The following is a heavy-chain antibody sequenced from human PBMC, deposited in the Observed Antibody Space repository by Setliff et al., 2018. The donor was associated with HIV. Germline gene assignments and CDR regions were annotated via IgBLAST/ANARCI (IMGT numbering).Heavy chain of an antibody. D-gene: IGHD3-22*01. V-gene: IGHV1-46*01. CDR2: LNPSEGTT. CDR1: GDTSSTYA. CDR3: ATYHYYDSSAYFIDLYYFDY. Sequence: AASVKVSCKASGDTSSTYAINWVRQAPGQGLEWMGILNPSEGTTSFAQKFQGRVTMTRDTSTSTVYMELRGLRSEDTAVYYCATYHYYDSSAYFIDLYYFDYWGQGTLVTVSS. J-gene: IGHJ4*02.